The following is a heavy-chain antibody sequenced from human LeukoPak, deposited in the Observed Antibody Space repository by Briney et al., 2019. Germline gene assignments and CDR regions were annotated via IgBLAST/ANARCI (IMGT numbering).Heavy chain of an antibody. D-gene: IGHD2-2*01. CDR3: ARAYCSSTSCRGEDAFDI. CDR1: GFTFSSYG. V-gene: IGHV3-33*01. CDR2: IWYDGSNK. J-gene: IGHJ3*02. Sequence: PGRSLRLSCAASGFTFSSYGMHWVRQAPGKGLEWEAVIWYDGSNKYYADSVKGRFTISRDNSKNTLYLQMNSLRAEDTAVYYCARAYCSSTSCRGEDAFDIWGQGTMVTVSS.